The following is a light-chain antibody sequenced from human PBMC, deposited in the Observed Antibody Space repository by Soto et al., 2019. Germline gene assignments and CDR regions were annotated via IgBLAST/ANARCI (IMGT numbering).Light chain of an antibody. V-gene: IGLV2-14*01. J-gene: IGLJ1*01. CDR1: SSDVGIYNY. CDR2: EVY. CDR3: KSYAGSNTYV. Sequence: QSALTQPASVSGSPGQSITISCTGTSSDVGIYNYVSWYQQHPGKAPKLIICEVYNRPSGVSNRVSGSKSGNTASLTVSGLQAADEADYFCKSYAGSNTYVFGSGTKSPS.